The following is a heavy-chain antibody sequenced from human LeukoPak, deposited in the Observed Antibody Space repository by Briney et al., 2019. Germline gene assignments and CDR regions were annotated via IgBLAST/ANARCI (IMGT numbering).Heavy chain of an antibody. CDR2: VSYDGSNK. J-gene: IGHJ4*02. CDR3: ARDLMSRVTTF. CDR1: GFIFSSYA. Sequence: GGSLRLSCAASGFIFSSYAIHWVRQAPGKGLEWVAVVSYDGSNKYYADSVRGRFTISRDNSNNTLYLQMNSLRAEDTAVYFCARDLMSRVTTFWGQGALVTVSS. V-gene: IGHV3-30*04. D-gene: IGHD4-17*01.